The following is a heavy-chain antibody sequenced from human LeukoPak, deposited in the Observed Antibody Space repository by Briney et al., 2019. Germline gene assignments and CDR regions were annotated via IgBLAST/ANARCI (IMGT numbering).Heavy chain of an antibody. CDR1: GGSISSYY. J-gene: IGHJ4*02. Sequence: SETLSLTCTVSGGSISSYYWSWIRQPPGKGLGWIGYIYYSGSTNYNPSLKSRVTISVDTSKNQFSLKLSSVTAADTAVYYCARAVIVAGTLYFDYWGQGTLVTVSS. CDR2: IYYSGST. V-gene: IGHV4-59*01. CDR3: ARAVIVAGTLYFDY. D-gene: IGHD6-19*01.